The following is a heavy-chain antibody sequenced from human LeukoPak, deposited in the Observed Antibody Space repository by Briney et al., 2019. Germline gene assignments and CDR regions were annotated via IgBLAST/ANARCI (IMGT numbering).Heavy chain of an antibody. CDR1: GFTFSSYW. CDR2: IKQDGSEK. D-gene: IGHD6-19*01. J-gene: IGHJ4*02. Sequence: PGGSLRLSCAASGFTFSSYWMSWVRQAPGKGLEWVANIKQDGSEKYYVDSVKGRFTISRDNAKNSLYLQMNSLRAEDTAVYYCASGILDSSGCLDYWGQGTLVTVSS. CDR3: ASGILDSSGCLDY. V-gene: IGHV3-7*01.